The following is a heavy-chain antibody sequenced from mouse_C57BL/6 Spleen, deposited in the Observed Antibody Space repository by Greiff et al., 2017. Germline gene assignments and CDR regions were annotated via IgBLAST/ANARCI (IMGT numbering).Heavy chain of an antibody. CDR3: ARDEFEDYGSTWYFDV. Sequence: EVQVVESGPELVKPGASVKISCKASGYSFTGYYLHWVKQSHGNILDWIGYIYPYNGVSSYNQKFKGKATLTVDKSSSTAYMELRSLTSEDSAVYYCARDEFEDYGSTWYFDVWGTGTTVTVSS. CDR2: IYPYNGVS. CDR1: GYSFTGYY. D-gene: IGHD1-1*01. V-gene: IGHV1-31*01. J-gene: IGHJ1*03.